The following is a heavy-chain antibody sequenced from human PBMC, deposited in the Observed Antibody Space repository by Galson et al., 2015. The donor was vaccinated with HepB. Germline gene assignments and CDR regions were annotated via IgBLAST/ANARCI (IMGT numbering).Heavy chain of an antibody. CDR3: ARAYCGGDCRKFDAFDI. CDR2: IIPIFGTA. D-gene: IGHD2-21*02. V-gene: IGHV1-69*13. Sequence: SVKVSCKASGGTFSSYAISWVRQAPGQGLEWMGGIIPIFGTANYAQKFQGRVTITADESTSTAYMELSSLRSEDTAVYYCARAYCGGDCRKFDAFDIWGQGTMVTVSS. CDR1: GGTFSSYA. J-gene: IGHJ3*02.